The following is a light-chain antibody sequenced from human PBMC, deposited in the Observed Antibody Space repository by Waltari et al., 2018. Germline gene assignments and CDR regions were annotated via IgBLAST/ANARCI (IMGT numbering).Light chain of an antibody. CDR3: QQYNNWPRT. CDR1: QSVSSN. CDR2: GAS. V-gene: IGKV3-15*01. J-gene: IGKJ1*01. Sequence: EIVMTQSPATLSVSPGERATLSCRASQSVSSNLAWYQQKPGQAPRLLIDGASTRATGIPARFSGSGSGTEFTLTIRSLQSADFAVYYCQQYNNWPRTFGQGTKVEIK.